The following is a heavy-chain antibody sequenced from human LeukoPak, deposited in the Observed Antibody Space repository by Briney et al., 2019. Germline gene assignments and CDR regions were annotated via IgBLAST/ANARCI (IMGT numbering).Heavy chain of an antibody. CDR1: GGSINSYY. Sequence: PSETLSLTCTVSGGSINSYYWSWIRQPPGKGLEWIGYIYYSGSTNYNPSLKSRVTISVDTSKNQFSLKLSSVTAADTAVYYCARGIAAAGPVDYWGQGTLVTVSS. CDR3: ARGIAAAGPVDY. D-gene: IGHD6-13*01. CDR2: IYYSGST. V-gene: IGHV4-59*01. J-gene: IGHJ4*02.